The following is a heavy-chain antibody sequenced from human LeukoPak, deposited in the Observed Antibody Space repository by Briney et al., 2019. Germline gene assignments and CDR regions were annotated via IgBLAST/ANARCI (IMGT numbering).Heavy chain of an antibody. J-gene: IGHJ4*02. CDR2: INHSGST. V-gene: IGHV4-34*01. CDR1: GGSFSGYY. D-gene: IGHD4-23*01. Sequence: SETLSLTCAVYGGSFSGYYWSWIRQPPGKGLEWIGEINHSGSTNYNPSLKSRVTISVDTSKSQFSLKLSSVTAADTAVYYCARGGGKSGHFDYWGQGTLVTVSS. CDR3: ARGGGKSGHFDY.